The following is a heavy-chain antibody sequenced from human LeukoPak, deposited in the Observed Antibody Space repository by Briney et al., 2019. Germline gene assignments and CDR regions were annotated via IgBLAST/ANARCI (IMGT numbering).Heavy chain of an antibody. V-gene: IGHV4-59*01. Sequence: SETLSLTCTVSGESISGFYWTWIRQPPGKGLEWIGYIYYSGSTNYNPSLKSRVTISVDTSKNQFSLKLSSVTAADTAVYYCARDGRDYVWGSYRKNYYYYMDVWGKGTTVTVSS. CDR2: IYYSGST. J-gene: IGHJ6*03. CDR1: GESISGFY. CDR3: ARDGRDYVWGSYRKNYYYYMDV. D-gene: IGHD3-16*02.